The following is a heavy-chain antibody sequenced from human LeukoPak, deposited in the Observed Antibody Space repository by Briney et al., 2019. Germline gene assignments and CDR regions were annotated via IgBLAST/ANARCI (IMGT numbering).Heavy chain of an antibody. J-gene: IGHJ1*01. CDR3: ARVRDYYDSRGYYFEYFDH. D-gene: IGHD3-22*01. CDR1: GFTFSSYA. Sequence: GRSLRLSCAASGFTFSSYAIHWVRQAPGKGLEWVAVVSYDGSTKYNADSVKGRFTISRDNSKNTLYLQMNSLRAEDTAVYYCARVRDYYDSRGYYFEYFDHWGQGTLVTVSS. V-gene: IGHV3-30*04. CDR2: VSYDGSTK.